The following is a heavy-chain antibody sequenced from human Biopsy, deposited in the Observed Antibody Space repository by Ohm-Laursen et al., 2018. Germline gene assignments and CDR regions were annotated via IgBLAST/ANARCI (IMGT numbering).Heavy chain of an antibody. D-gene: IGHD3-9*01. CDR1: EGTFSNYG. CDR2: NIPILGTG. V-gene: IGHV1-69*06. CDR3: ATKLTGYFHH. Sequence: SSVKVSCKAPEGTFSNYGVNWVRQAPGQGLEWLGGNIPILGTGNYAQKFQDRVTVAADTSTGTATMELRSLRSDDTAVYYCATKLTGYFHHWGQGTLVIVSS. J-gene: IGHJ1*01.